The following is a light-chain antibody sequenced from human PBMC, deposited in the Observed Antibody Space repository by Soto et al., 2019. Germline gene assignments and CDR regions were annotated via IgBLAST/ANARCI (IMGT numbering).Light chain of an antibody. CDR3: QQANTFPIT. Sequence: DIQMTQSPSSVSASVGDRVTSTCRASQDISSWLAWYQQKPGTAPKLLIYAASSLQSEVPSRFSGSGSGTDFTLTISSLQPEDFATYYCQQANTFPITFGQGTRLEIK. CDR2: AAS. CDR1: QDISSW. V-gene: IGKV1-12*01. J-gene: IGKJ5*01.